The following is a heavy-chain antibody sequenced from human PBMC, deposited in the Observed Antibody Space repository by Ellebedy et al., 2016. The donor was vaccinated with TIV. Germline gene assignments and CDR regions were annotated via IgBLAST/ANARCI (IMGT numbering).Heavy chain of an antibody. CDR3: ARLGCPSANCCGSCSFDV. Sequence: SETLSLXXGVSGGSISSTTSYWGWIRQLPGKELEWIGTIYYTGSTYYHSSLKGRTTLSVDTSKNQLSLHLSSVTAADTAVYYCARLGCPSANCCGSCSFDVWGRGTVVTVSP. CDR2: IYYTGST. J-gene: IGHJ3*01. D-gene: IGHD2-2*01. CDR1: GGSISSTTSY. V-gene: IGHV4-39*01.